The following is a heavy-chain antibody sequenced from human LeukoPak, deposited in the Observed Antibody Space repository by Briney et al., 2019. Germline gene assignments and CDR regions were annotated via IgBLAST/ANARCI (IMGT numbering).Heavy chain of an antibody. D-gene: IGHD5-18*01. J-gene: IGHJ4*02. Sequence: PSETLSLTCTVSGGSISSYSWSWIRQPPGKGLEWVGYIYYSGSTNYNPSLKSRVTISVDTSKNQFSLKLSSVTAADTAVYYCARARGYSYGYPFDYWGQGTLVTVSS. CDR3: ARARGYSYGYPFDY. CDR1: GGSISSYS. V-gene: IGHV4-59*01. CDR2: IYYSGST.